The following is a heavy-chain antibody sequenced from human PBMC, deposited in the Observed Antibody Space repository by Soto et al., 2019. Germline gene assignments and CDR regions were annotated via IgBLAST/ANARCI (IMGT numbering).Heavy chain of an antibody. J-gene: IGHJ6*02. Sequence: QVQLQESGPRLVKPLQTLSLTCTVSGDSINSGDYCWSWIRQPPGRGLEWVGYSFYSGITDYNPSLKSRMTISMDTSKNQFSLRLNSVTAADTAVYFCARWSGVGVAGMDVWGQGTTVSVSS. CDR2: SFYSGIT. V-gene: IGHV4-30-4*01. CDR3: ARWSGVGVAGMDV. D-gene: IGHD3-10*01. CDR1: GDSINSGDYC.